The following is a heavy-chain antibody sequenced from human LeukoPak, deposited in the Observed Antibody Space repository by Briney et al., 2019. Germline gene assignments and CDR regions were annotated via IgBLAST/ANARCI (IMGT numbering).Heavy chain of an antibody. V-gene: IGHV4-39*01. CDR3: ARGSTSNWYAGFDY. CDR1: GGSISSSSYY. Sequence: PSETLSLTCTVSGGSISSSSYYWGWIRQPPGKGLEWIGSIYYSGSTYYNPSLKSRVTISVDTSKNQSSLKLNSVTAADTAVYYCARGSTSNWYAGFDYWGQGTLVTVSS. J-gene: IGHJ4*02. D-gene: IGHD6-13*01. CDR2: IYYSGST.